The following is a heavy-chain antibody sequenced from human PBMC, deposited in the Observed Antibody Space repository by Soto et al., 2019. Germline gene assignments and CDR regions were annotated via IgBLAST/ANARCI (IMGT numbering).Heavy chain of an antibody. Sequence: GGSLRLSCAASGFTFSGSAMHWVRQASGKGLEWVGRIRSKANSYATAYAASVKGRFTISRDDSKNTAYLQMNSLKTEDTAVYYCTRRGYSSGLDYWGQGTLVTVSS. V-gene: IGHV3-73*01. CDR2: IRSKANSYAT. D-gene: IGHD6-25*01. J-gene: IGHJ4*02. CDR3: TRRGYSSGLDY. CDR1: GFTFSGSA.